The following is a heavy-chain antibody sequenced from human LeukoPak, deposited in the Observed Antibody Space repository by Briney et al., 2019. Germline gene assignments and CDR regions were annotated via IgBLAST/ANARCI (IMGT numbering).Heavy chain of an antibody. Sequence: GGSLRLSCAASGFTFSSYAMHWVRQAPGKGLEWVAVISYDGSNKYYADSVKGRFTISRDNSKNTLYRQMNSLRAEDTAVYYCARVHFIGVVPAAIGAFDIWGQGTMVTVSS. J-gene: IGHJ3*02. V-gene: IGHV3-30-3*01. CDR3: ARVHFIGVVPAAIGAFDI. CDR1: GFTFSSYA. CDR2: ISYDGSNK. D-gene: IGHD2-2*02.